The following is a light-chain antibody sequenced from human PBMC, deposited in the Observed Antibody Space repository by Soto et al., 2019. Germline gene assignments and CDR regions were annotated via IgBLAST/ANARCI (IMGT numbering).Light chain of an antibody. V-gene: IGLV2-14*01. CDR2: EVS. CDR1: SSDVCGYNY. Sequence: QSALTQPASVSWSPGQSITISCTGSSSDVCGYNYVSWYQQHPGKAPKVMISEVSNRPSGVSNRFSGSKSGNTASLTISGLQAEDEADYYCCSYAGSYPYVFGTGTKVTVL. J-gene: IGLJ1*01. CDR3: CSYAGSYPYV.